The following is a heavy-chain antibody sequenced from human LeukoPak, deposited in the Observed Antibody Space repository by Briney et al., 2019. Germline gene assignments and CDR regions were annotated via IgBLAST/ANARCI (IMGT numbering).Heavy chain of an antibody. CDR3: AKDPVRYCSSTSCLFNWFDP. CDR1: GFTFSSYG. CDR2: ISYDGSNK. V-gene: IGHV3-30*18. J-gene: IGHJ5*02. Sequence: PGRSLRLSCAASGFTFSSYGIHWVRQAPGKGLEWVAVISYDGSNKYYADSVKGRFTISRDNSKNTLYLQMNSLRAEDTAVYYCAKDPVRYCSSTSCLFNWFDPWGQGTLVTVSS. D-gene: IGHD2-2*01.